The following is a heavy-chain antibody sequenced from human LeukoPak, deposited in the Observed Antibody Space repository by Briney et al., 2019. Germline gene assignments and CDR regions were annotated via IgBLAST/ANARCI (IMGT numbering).Heavy chain of an antibody. CDR3: AKGGISLVRGSFDY. J-gene: IGHJ4*02. D-gene: IGHD3-10*01. CDR2: MSGSGGDT. CDR1: GFTLNNYA. Sequence: GGSLRLSCAASGFTLNNYAMSWVRQAPGTGLEWVSAMSGSGGDTFYADSVKGRFTISRDHSRTTLFLQMNSLRAEDTAVYYCAKGGISLVRGSFDYWGQGTLVTVSS. V-gene: IGHV3-23*01.